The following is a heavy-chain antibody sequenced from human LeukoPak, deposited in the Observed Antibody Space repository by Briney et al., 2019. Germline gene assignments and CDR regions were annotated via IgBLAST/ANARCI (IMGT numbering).Heavy chain of an antibody. CDR2: ISSASSYI. CDR1: GFAFSTFK. Sequence: GGSLRLSCAASGFAFSTFKMNWVRQAPGKGLEWVSSISSASSYIYYEDSVKGRFTISRDNAKNSLYLQMNSLRAEDTAVYYCARTPVSSNFDSRGQGTLVTVSS. D-gene: IGHD2/OR15-2a*01. CDR3: ARTPVSSNFDS. J-gene: IGHJ4*02. V-gene: IGHV3-21*01.